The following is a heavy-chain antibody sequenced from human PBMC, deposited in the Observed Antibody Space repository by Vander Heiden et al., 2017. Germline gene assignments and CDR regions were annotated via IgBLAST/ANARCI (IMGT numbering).Heavy chain of an antibody. J-gene: IGHJ4*02. CDR1: GDSISGNSYY. CDR3: ARHDRGSNRAGNCEY. D-gene: IGHD1-26*01. V-gene: IGHV4-39*01. CDR2: LHYSGTT. Sequence: QLHLQESGPGLVKPSETLSTTCTLSGDSISGNSYYWGWIRQPPGKGLEWIGSLHYSGTTCYNPSLKSRVTISADTSNSQFSLKLRSVSAADMALYYCARHDRGSNRAGNCEYWVQGTLGTVSS.